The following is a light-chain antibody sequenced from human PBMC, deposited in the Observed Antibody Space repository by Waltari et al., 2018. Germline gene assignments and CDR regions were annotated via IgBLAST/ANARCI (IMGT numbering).Light chain of an antibody. CDR1: SRDVGGYNY. CDR2: EVS. Sequence: QSALTQPASVSGSPGQSITISCTGTSRDVGGYNYVSWYQQHPGKAPKPMIYEVSNRPAGVSNRFSGSKSGNTASLTISGIQAEDEADYYCSSYTSSSTKVFGGGTKLTVL. J-gene: IGLJ3*02. CDR3: SSYTSSSTKV. V-gene: IGLV2-14*01.